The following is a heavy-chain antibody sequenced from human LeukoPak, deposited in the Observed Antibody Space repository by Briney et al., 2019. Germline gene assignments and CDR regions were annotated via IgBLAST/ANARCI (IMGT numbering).Heavy chain of an antibody. CDR2: IYYSGST. CDR1: GGSISSSSYY. V-gene: IGHV4-39*01. Sequence: SETLSLTCTVSGGSISSSSYYWGWIRQPPGKGLEWIESIYYSGSTYYNPSLKSRVTISVDTSKNQFSLKLSSVTAADTAVYYCARAVAGEPWNAFDIWGQGTMVTVSS. CDR3: ARAVAGEPWNAFDI. D-gene: IGHD1-14*01. J-gene: IGHJ3*02.